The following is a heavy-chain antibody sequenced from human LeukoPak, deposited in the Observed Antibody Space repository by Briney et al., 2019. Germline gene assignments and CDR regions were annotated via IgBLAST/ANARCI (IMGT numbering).Heavy chain of an antibody. V-gene: IGHV3-30*02. D-gene: IGHD1-1*01. CDR2: IRYDGSNK. Sequence: GGSLRLSCAASGFTFSSYGMHWVRQAPGKGLEWVAFIRYDGSNKYYADSVKGRFSISRDNSKNTLYLQLNSLRSDDTAVYSCARASGTDRNSDFYYMDVWGKGTTVTVSS. CDR1: GFTFSSYG. CDR3: ARASGTDRNSDFYYMDV. J-gene: IGHJ6*03.